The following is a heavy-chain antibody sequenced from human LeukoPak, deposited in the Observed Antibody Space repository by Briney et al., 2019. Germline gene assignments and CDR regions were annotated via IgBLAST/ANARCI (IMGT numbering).Heavy chain of an antibody. CDR3: AKAGFWSTYYWDY. V-gene: IGHV3-23*01. D-gene: IGHD3-3*01. CDR2: ISGSGGGT. J-gene: IGHJ4*02. CDR1: GLTFSNYA. Sequence: GGSLRLSCAASGLTFSNYAMSWVRQAPGKGLEWVSFISGSGGGTYSADSVKGRFTISRDNSKNTLYLQVNSLRAEDTAVYYCAKAGFWSTYYWDYWGQGTLVTVSS.